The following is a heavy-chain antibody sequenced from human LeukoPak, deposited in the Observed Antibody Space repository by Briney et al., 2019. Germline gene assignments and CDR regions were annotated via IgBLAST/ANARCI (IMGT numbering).Heavy chain of an antibody. CDR2: ISGSGGST. J-gene: IGHJ3*02. D-gene: IGHD1-20*01. Sequence: GGSLRLSCAASGFTFRSYFMNWVRQAPGKGLEWVSAISGSGGSTYYADSVKGRFTISRDNSKNTLYLQMNSLRAEDTAVYYCAKDLRNWNDGAFDIWGQGTMVTVSS. CDR1: GFTFRSYF. V-gene: IGHV3-23*01. CDR3: AKDLRNWNDGAFDI.